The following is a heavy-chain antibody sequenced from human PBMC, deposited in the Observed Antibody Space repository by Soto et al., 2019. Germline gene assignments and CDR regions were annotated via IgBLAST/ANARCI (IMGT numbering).Heavy chain of an antibody. Sequence: QVQLQESGPGLVKPSETLPLTCSDSDGSVTGYCWSWIRQPPGKGLEWIGCIDYNGRAHYNPSLSSRVTMSVDTSNNHFSLKLSSVTTTDTAVYYCARVQDYSKVGYWRQGTLVTVSS. J-gene: IGHJ4*02. CDR3: ARVQDYSKVGY. CDR1: DGSVTGYC. CDR2: IDYNGRA. V-gene: IGHV4-59*02. D-gene: IGHD4-4*01.